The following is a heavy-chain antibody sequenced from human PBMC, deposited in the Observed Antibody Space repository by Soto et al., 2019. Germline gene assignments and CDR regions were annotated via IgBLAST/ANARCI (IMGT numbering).Heavy chain of an antibody. Sequence: QVQLQESGPGLVKPSGTLSLTCAVSSGSISSSNWWSWVRQPPGKGLEWIGEIYHSGSTNYNPSLKSRVTISVDKSKNQFSLKLSSVTAADTAVYYCARKLSYCSGGSCYSYYYYYMDVWGKGTTVTVSS. CDR2: IYHSGST. D-gene: IGHD2-15*01. CDR1: SGSISSSNW. CDR3: ARKLSYCSGGSCYSYYYYYMDV. J-gene: IGHJ6*03. V-gene: IGHV4-4*02.